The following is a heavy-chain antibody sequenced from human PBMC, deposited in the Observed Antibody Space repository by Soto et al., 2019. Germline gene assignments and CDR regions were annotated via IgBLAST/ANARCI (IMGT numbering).Heavy chain of an antibody. CDR2: IIPIFPTP. Sequence: SVKVSCKASGGTFGNSAISWVRQAPGQGLEWLGGIIPIFPTPDYAQKFQGRVTITADESTSTAYMELTSLRSEDTAVYYCARDPGYSGYDLYYGMDVWGQGTTVTVSS. V-gene: IGHV1-69*13. D-gene: IGHD5-12*01. CDR3: ARDPGYSGYDLYYGMDV. CDR1: GGTFGNSA. J-gene: IGHJ6*02.